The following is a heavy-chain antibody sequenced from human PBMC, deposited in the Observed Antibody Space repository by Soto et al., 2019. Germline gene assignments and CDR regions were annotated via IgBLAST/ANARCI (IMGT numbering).Heavy chain of an antibody. Sequence: PGGSLRLSCAASGFTFSSYGMHWVRQAPGKGLEWVAVISYDGSNKYYADSVKGRFTISRDNSKNTLYLQMNSLRAEDTAVYYCAKDGEATVPDYYYGMDVWGQGTTVTVSS. V-gene: IGHV3-30*18. CDR3: AKDGEATVPDYYYGMDV. CDR2: ISYDGSNK. J-gene: IGHJ6*02. CDR1: GFTFSSYG. D-gene: IGHD4-17*01.